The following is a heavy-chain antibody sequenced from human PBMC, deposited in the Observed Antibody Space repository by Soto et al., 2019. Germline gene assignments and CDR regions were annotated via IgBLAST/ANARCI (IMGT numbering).Heavy chain of an antibody. V-gene: IGHV3-48*02. J-gene: IGHJ4*02. CDR3: ARDQYYYDSSGYSPFDY. CDR1: GFSFNTYS. D-gene: IGHD3-22*01. CDR2: IGSSGTTI. Sequence: GGSLRLSCAASGFSFNTYSMNWVRQAPGKGLEWVSYIGSSGTTIYYADSVKGRFTISRDNAKNSLYLQMNSLRDEDTAVYYCARDQYYYDSSGYSPFDYWGQGTLVTVSS.